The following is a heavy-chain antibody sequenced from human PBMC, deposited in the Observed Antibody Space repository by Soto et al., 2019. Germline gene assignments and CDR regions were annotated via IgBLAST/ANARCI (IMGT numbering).Heavy chain of an antibody. J-gene: IGHJ4*02. Sequence: GGSLRLSCAASGFTFSSYAMSWVRQAPGKGLEWVSAISGSGGSTYYADSVKGRFTISRDNSKNTLYLQMNRLRVEDTARYFCVSWVSVHFDYWGPGTLVTAPQ. CDR2: ISGSGGST. CDR1: GFTFSSYA. CDR3: VSWVSVHFDY. V-gene: IGHV3-23*01. D-gene: IGHD2-8*01.